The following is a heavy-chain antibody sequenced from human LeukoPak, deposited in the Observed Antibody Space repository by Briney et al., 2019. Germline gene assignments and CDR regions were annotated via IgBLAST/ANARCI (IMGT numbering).Heavy chain of an antibody. CDR2: LNSDGSST. CDR3: ARWGYDTMIAQKAAFDV. V-gene: IGHV3-74*01. CDR1: GFTFSSYW. Sequence: GGSLRLSCAASGFTFSSYWMHWVRQAPGKGLVWVSRLNSDGSSTSYADSVKGRFTISRDNAKNTLYLQMNSLRAEDTAVYYCARWGYDTMIAQKAAFDVWGQRTMVTVSS. D-gene: IGHD3-22*01. J-gene: IGHJ3*01.